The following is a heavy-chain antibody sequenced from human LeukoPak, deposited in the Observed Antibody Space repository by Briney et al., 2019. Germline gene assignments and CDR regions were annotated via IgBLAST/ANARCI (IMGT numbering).Heavy chain of an antibody. D-gene: IGHD3-22*01. Sequence: PGGSLRLSCAASAFTFSSYWMHWVRQGPGKGLVWVARINSDGTTTNYADSVRGRFTISRDNAKNSLFLQMSRLRAEDTAVYYCAREKLSFFDSSGYFDHWGQGTLVTVSS. CDR3: AREKLSFFDSSGYFDH. CDR1: AFTFSSYW. V-gene: IGHV3-74*01. CDR2: INSDGTTT. J-gene: IGHJ4*02.